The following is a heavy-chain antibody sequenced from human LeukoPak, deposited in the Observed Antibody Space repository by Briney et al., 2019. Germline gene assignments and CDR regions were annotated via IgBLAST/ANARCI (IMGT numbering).Heavy chain of an antibody. CDR3: ARQAYSSNLGWFDP. Sequence: SETLSLTCSVSGCSISSSTFYWGWIRQPPGKGLEWFGNIYNSGSTYYNPSLKSRVTISVDTSKNQFSLKLSSVTAADTAVYYCARQAYSSNLGWFDPWGQGTLVTVSS. CDR1: GCSISSSTFY. CDR2: IYNSGST. D-gene: IGHD6-13*01. J-gene: IGHJ5*02. V-gene: IGHV4-39*01.